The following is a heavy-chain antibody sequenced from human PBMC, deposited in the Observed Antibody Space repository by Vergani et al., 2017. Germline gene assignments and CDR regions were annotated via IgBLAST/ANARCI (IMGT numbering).Heavy chain of an antibody. J-gene: IGHJ6*03. Sequence: QVQLQESGPGLVKPSETLSLTCTVSGGSISSYYWSWIRQPPGKGLEWIGYIYYSGSPNYNPSLKSRVTILVDTSKNQFSLNLSSVTAADTAVYYCAGGQRARITHHYYYMDVWGKGTTVTVSS. V-gene: IGHV4-59*01. CDR1: GGSISSYY. CDR3: AGGQRARITHHYYYMDV. CDR2: IYYSGSP. D-gene: IGHD3-10*01.